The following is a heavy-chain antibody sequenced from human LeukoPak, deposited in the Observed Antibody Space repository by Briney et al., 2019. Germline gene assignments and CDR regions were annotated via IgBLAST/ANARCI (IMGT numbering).Heavy chain of an antibody. D-gene: IGHD2-15*01. CDR1: GFTFSSYA. CDR3: AKGPYSAFDI. V-gene: IGHV3-23*01. CDR2: ISASGGST. J-gene: IGHJ3*02. Sequence: GASLRLSCAASGFTFSSYAMSWVRQAPGKGLGWVSTISASGGSTYYADSVKGRFTISRDNSKNTLYLQMNSLRAEDTAVYYCAKGPYSAFDIWGQGTMVTVSS.